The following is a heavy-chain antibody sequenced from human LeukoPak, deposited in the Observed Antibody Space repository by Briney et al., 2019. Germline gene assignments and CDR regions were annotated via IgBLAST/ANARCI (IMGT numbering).Heavy chain of an antibody. D-gene: IGHD5-12*01. CDR1: GFTFGDYA. CDR3: TRAGIVATIGYYYYYYGMDV. CDR2: IRSKAYGGTT. J-gene: IGHJ6*02. Sequence: GGSLRPSCTASGFTFGDYAMSWVRQAPGKGLEWVGFIRSKAYGGTTEYAASVKGRFTISRDDSKSIAYLQMNSLKTEDTAVYYCTRAGIVATIGYYYYYYGMDVWGQGTTVTVSS. V-gene: IGHV3-49*04.